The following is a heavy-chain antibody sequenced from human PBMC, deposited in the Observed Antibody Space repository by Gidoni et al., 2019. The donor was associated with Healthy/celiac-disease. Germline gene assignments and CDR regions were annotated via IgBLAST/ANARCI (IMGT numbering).Heavy chain of an antibody. V-gene: IGHV4-61*01. D-gene: IGHD2-8*01. CDR3: ARGIVLMDDDYYYYGMDV. Sequence: QVQLQESVPGLVKPSETLSPTCTVHGGSVRSCSSYWSLIRQPPGKGLDWIGYICYSGSTNDNPSLKSRVTISVDTSMNQFSLKLSAVTAADTAVYYCARGIVLMDDDYYYYGMDVWGQGTTVTVSS. J-gene: IGHJ6*02. CDR2: ICYSGST. CDR1: GGSVRSCSSY.